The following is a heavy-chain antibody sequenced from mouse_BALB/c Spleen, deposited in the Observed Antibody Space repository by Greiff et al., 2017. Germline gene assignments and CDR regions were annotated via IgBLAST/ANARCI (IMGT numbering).Heavy chain of an antibody. Sequence: EVQVVESGGGLVKPGGSLKLSCAASGFTFSSYAMSWVRQTPEKRLEWVASISSGGSTYYPDSVKGRFTISRDNARNILYLQMSSLRSEDTAMYYCARGSTMISSFAYWGQGTLVTVSA. CDR3: ARGSTMISSFAY. CDR2: ISSGGST. D-gene: IGHD2-4*01. V-gene: IGHV5-6-5*01. J-gene: IGHJ3*01. CDR1: GFTFSSYA.